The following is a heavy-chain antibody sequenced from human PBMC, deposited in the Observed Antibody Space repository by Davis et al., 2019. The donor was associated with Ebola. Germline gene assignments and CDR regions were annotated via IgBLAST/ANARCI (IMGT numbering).Heavy chain of an antibody. CDR3: ARVYCSSTSCYVDY. Sequence: PSETLSLTCAVYGGSFSGYYWSWIRQPPGKGLEWIGEINHSGSTNYNPSLKSRVTISVDTSKNQFSLKLSSVTAADTAVYYCARVYCSSTSCYVDYWGQGTLVTVS. D-gene: IGHD2-2*01. J-gene: IGHJ4*02. CDR1: GGSFSGYY. CDR2: INHSGST. V-gene: IGHV4-34*01.